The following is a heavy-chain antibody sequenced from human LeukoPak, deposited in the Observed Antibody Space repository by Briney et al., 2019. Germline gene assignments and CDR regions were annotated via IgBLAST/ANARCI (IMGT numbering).Heavy chain of an antibody. CDR1: GGSVTSISYY. J-gene: IGHJ4*02. CDR3: ARGPEGSGWYFGFDY. D-gene: IGHD6-19*01. V-gene: IGHV4-61*01. CDR2: IYYSGST. Sequence: PLETLSLTCTVSGGSVTSISYYWSWIRQPPGKELEWIGYIYYSGSTKYKPSLKSRVTMSVDTSKNQFSLKLSSVTAADTAVYYYARGPEGSGWYFGFDYWGQGTLVTVSS.